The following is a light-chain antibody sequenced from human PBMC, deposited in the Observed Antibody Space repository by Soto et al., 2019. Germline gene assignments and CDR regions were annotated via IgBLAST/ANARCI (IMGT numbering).Light chain of an antibody. V-gene: IGLV1-44*01. CDR1: DSNIGSNS. J-gene: IGLJ1*01. CDR3: CSYAGTYTFV. CDR2: YNN. Sequence: QSVLTPPPSASGTAGQVVTISCSLGDSNIGSNSVYWYQHLPRMAPKLLIYYNNQRPSGVPARFSGSKSGNTASLTISGLQAEDEADYYCCSYAGTYTFVFGTGTNVTV.